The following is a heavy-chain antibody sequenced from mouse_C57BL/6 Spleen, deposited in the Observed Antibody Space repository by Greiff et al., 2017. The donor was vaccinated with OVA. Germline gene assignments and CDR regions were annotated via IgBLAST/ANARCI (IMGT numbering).Heavy chain of an antibody. D-gene: IGHD1-1*01. CDR1: GYTFTSYW. V-gene: IGHV1-53*01. J-gene: IGHJ1*03. Sequence: VQLQQPGPELVKPGASVKLSCKASGYTFTSYWMHWVKQRPGQGLEWIGNINPSYGGTNYNEKFKSKATLTVDKSSSTAYMQLSSLTSEDSAVYYGVRWLTTVGARYFDVWGTGTTVTVSS. CDR3: VRWLTTVGARYFDV. CDR2: INPSYGGT.